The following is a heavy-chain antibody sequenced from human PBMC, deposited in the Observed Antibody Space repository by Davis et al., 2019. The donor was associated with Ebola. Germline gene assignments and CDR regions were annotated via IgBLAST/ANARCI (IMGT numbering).Heavy chain of an antibody. CDR2: ISSSSSYI. D-gene: IGHD6-13*01. J-gene: IGHJ4*02. Sequence: GESLKISCAASGFTFSSYSMNWVRQAPGKGLEWVSSISSSSSYIYYADSVKGRFTISRDNAKNSLYLQMNSLRAEDTAVYYCAKDTYSSSWAFSHWGQGTLVTVSS. CDR1: GFTFSSYS. V-gene: IGHV3-21*04. CDR3: AKDTYSSSWAFSH.